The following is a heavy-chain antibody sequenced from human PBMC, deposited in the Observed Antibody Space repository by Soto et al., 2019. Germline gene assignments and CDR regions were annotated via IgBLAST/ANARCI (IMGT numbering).Heavy chain of an antibody. CDR2: ISGSGGST. CDR3: ARAYSSAGAFDI. D-gene: IGHD6-25*01. CDR1: GFTFSSYA. Sequence: GSLRLSCAASGFTFSSYAMSWVRQAPGKGLEWVSAISGSGGSTYYADSVKGRFTISRDNSKNTLYLQMNSLRAEDTAVYYCARAYSSAGAFDIWGQGTMVTVSS. J-gene: IGHJ3*02. V-gene: IGHV3-23*01.